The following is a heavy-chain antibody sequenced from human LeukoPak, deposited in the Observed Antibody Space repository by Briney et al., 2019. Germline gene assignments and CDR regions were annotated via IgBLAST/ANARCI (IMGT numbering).Heavy chain of an antibody. V-gene: IGHV3-48*03. CDR2: ISSSGSTI. CDR1: GFTFSSYE. J-gene: IGHJ4*02. D-gene: IGHD6-19*01. Sequence: GGSLRLSCAASGFTFSSYEMNWVRQAPGKGLEWVSYISSSGSTIYYADSVKGRFTISRDNAKNSLYLQMNSLRAEDTAVYYCARESPAVAGWWVVDYFDYWGQGTLVTVSS. CDR3: ARESPAVAGWWVVDYFDY.